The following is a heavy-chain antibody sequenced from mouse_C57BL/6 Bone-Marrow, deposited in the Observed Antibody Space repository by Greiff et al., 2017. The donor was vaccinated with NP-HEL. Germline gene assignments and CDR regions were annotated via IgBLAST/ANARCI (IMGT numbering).Heavy chain of an antibody. D-gene: IGHD1-1*01. CDR2: IHPNSGST. CDR3: ARWYGSSYYFVY. CDR1: GYTFTSYW. J-gene: IGHJ2*01. Sequence: VQLQQPGAELVKPGASVKLSCKASGYTFTSYWMHWVKQRPGQGLEWIGMIHPNSGSTNYNEKFKSKATLTVDKSSRTAYMQLSSLTAEDSEVYYCARWYGSSYYFVYWGQGTTLTVSS. V-gene: IGHV1-64*01.